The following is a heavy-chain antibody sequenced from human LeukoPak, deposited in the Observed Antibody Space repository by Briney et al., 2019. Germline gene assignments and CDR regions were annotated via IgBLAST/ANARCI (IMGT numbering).Heavy chain of an antibody. Sequence: GGSLRLSCAASGFTLSSTYMSWVRQAPGKGLEWVSAISGSGGSTYYADSVKGRFTISRDNSKNTLYLQMNSLGAEDTAVYYCAKDVPPAALDYYFDYWGQGTLVTVSS. CDR1: GFTLSSTY. CDR3: AKDVPPAALDYYFDY. CDR2: ISGSGGST. J-gene: IGHJ4*02. V-gene: IGHV3-23*01. D-gene: IGHD6-13*01.